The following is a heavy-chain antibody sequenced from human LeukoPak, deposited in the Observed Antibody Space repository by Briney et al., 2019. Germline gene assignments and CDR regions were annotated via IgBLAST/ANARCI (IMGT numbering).Heavy chain of an antibody. CDR1: GGSFSGYY. D-gene: IGHD6-13*01. CDR2: INHSGST. V-gene: IGHV4-34*01. Sequence: SETLSLTCAVYGGSFSGYYWSWILQPPGKGLEWIGEINHSGSTNYNPSLKSRVTISVDTSKNQFSLKLSSVTAADTAVYYCASAVFGAAAGTRWGQGTLVTVSS. CDR3: ASAVFGAAAGTR. J-gene: IGHJ4*02.